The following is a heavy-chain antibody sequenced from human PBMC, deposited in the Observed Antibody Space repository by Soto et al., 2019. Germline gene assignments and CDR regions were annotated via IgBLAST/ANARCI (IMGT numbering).Heavy chain of an antibody. CDR3: ARLWFGELLTYYYGMDV. Sequence: SETLSLTCAVYGGSFSGYYWSWIRQPPRKGLEWIGEINHSGSTNYNPSLKSRVTISVDTSKNQFSLKLSSVTAADTAVYYCARLWFGELLTYYYGMDVWGQGTTVTVSS. CDR2: INHSGST. CDR1: GGSFSGYY. J-gene: IGHJ6*02. D-gene: IGHD3-10*01. V-gene: IGHV4-34*01.